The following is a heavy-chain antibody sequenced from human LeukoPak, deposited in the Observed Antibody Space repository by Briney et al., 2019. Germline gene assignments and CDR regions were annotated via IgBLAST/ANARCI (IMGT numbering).Heavy chain of an antibody. V-gene: IGHV1-58*01. Sequence: ASVKVSCKASGFTFTSSAVQWVRQARGQRLEWIGWIVVGSGNTNYAQKFQERVTITRDMSTSTAYMELSSLRSEDTAVYYCAASWWGGELPGYWGQGTLVTVSS. CDR3: AASWWGGELPGY. J-gene: IGHJ4*02. CDR1: GFTFTSSA. D-gene: IGHD1-26*01. CDR2: IVVGSGNT.